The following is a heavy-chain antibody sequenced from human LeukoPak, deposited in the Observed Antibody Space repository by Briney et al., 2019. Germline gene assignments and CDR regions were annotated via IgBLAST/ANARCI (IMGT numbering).Heavy chain of an antibody. CDR3: ARDGEPRYWGSGYYYGMDV. Sequence: GGSLRLSCAASGFNLGTYAMNWVRQAPGKGLEWVSCISGSGGSTYYADSVKGRFTISRDNSKNTVSLQMNSLRGDDTAVYYCARDGEPRYWGSGYYYGMDVWGQGATVTVSS. D-gene: IGHD7-27*01. J-gene: IGHJ6*02. CDR2: ISGSGGST. V-gene: IGHV3-23*01. CDR1: GFNLGTYA.